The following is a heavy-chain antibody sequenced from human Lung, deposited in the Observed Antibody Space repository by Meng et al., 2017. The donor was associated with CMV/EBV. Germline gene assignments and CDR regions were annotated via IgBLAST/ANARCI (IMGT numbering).Heavy chain of an antibody. CDR3: ARARYHTHFDD. CDR2: IGTVGDT. V-gene: IGHV3-13*01. J-gene: IGHJ4*01. Sequence: GGSLRLXCTASGFTFSIYDFHWVRQPTGKGLEWVSSIGTVGDTYSIGSVKGRFIISREDAKNSVYLQMNGLRDGDTGLYYCARARYHTHFDDWGQGTLVTVSS. CDR1: GFTFSIYD. D-gene: IGHD2-2*01.